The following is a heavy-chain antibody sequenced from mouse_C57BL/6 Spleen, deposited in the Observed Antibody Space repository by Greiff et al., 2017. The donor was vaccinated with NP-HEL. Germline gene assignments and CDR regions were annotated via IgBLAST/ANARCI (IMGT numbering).Heavy chain of an antibody. CDR2: IYPSDSET. V-gene: IGHV1-61*01. CDR3: ARRLDYGSSYAMDY. CDR1: GYTFTSYW. J-gene: IGHJ4*01. Sequence: VQLQQPGAELVRPGSSVKLSCKASGYTFTSYWMDWVKQRPGQGLEWIGNIYPSDSETHYNQKFKDKATLTVDKSSSTAYMQLSSLTSEDSAVYYCARRLDYGSSYAMDYWGQGTSVTVSS. D-gene: IGHD1-1*01.